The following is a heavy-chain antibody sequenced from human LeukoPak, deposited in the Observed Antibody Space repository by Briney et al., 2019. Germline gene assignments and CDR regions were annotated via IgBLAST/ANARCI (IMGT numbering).Heavy chain of an antibody. D-gene: IGHD3-3*01. CDR1: GFTFSSYA. CDR2: ISYDGSNK. CDR3: ARGGWNYYYYMDV. Sequence: GGSLRLSCAASGFTFSSYAMHWVRQAPGKGLEWVAVISYDGSNKYYAGSVKGRFTISRDNSKNTLYLQMNSLRAEDTAVYYCARGGWNYYYYMDVWGKGTTVTVSS. V-gene: IGHV3-30*04. J-gene: IGHJ6*03.